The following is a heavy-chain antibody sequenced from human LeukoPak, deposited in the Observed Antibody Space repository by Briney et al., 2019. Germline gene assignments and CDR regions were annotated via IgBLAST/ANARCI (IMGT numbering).Heavy chain of an antibody. CDR3: AKWAVLVRGTRRPDAFDI. J-gene: IGHJ3*02. CDR2: VSWNSGSI. D-gene: IGHD3-10*01. CDR1: GFTFDDYA. Sequence: GRSLRLSCAASGFTFDDYAMHWVRQAPGKGLEWVSGVSWNSGSIGYADSVKGRFTISRDNSKNTLYLQMTSLRAEDTAVYYCAKWAVLVRGTRRPDAFDIWGQGTMVTVSS. V-gene: IGHV3-9*01.